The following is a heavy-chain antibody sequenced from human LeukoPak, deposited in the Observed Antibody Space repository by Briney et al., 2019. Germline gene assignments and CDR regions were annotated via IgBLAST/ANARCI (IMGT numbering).Heavy chain of an antibody. CDR3: AKDYYDSSGYGYLDY. V-gene: IGHV3-23*01. CDR2: ISGSGGST. D-gene: IGHD3-22*01. J-gene: IGHJ4*02. CDR1: GFTFSSYA. Sequence: GRSLRLSCAASGFTFSSYAMSWVRQAPGKGLEWVSAISGSGGSTYYADSVKGRFTISRDNSKNTLYLQMNSLRAEDTAVYYCAKDYYDSSGYGYLDYWGQGTLVTVSS.